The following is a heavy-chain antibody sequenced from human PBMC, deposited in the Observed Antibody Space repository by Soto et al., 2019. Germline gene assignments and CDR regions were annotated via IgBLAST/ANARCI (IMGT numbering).Heavy chain of an antibody. J-gene: IGHJ6*02. CDR3: AKDLKMAAYYYYYGMDV. V-gene: IGHV3-30*18. CDR2: ISYDGSNK. Sequence: VQLLESGGGLVQPGGSLRLSCAASGFTFSSYGMHWVRQAPGKGLEWVAVISYDGSNKYYADSVKGRFTISRDNSKNTLYLQMNSLRAEDTAVYYCAKDLKMAAYYYYYGMDVWGQGTTVTVSS. CDR1: GFTFSSYG.